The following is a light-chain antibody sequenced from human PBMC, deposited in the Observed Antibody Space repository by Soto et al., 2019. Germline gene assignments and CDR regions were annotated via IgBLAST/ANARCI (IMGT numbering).Light chain of an antibody. CDR1: SSDVGGYNY. Sequence: QSALTQPASVSGSPGQSITISCTGTSSDVGGYNYVSWYQQHPGKAPTLMIYDVSNRPAGVSNRFSGSKSGNTASLTTSGLPAEDEDDYYCSSDTSISTLVFGGGTKLTVL. CDR2: DVS. J-gene: IGLJ2*01. V-gene: IGLV2-14*01. CDR3: SSDTSISTLV.